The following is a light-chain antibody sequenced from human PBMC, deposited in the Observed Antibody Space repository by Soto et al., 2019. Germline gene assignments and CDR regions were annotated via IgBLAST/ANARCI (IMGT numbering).Light chain of an antibody. CDR1: QSLLHSNGYNY. V-gene: IGKV2-28*01. J-gene: IGKJ4*01. Sequence: DIVMTQSPLSLPVTPGEPASISCRSSQSLLHSNGYNYLDWYLQKPGQSPQLLIYLGSNRASGAPDRYSGSGSGTAFTLKISRVEAEDVGVYYCMQALQTPRTFGGATKVEI. CDR2: LGS. CDR3: MQALQTPRT.